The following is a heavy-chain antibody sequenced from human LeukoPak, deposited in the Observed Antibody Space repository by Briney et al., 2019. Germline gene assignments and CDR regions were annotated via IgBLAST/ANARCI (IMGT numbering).Heavy chain of an antibody. CDR3: SRRLARGRFDP. CDR1: GGSISSGSYY. J-gene: IGHJ5*02. D-gene: IGHD3-10*01. Sequence: SETLSLTCTVSGGSISSGSYYWGWIRQPPGKGLEWIGSMYYSGSTYYNASLKSRVIIFVDTSKNQFSLKLRSVTAADTAVYYRSRRLARGRFDPWGQGTLVTVSS. CDR2: MYYSGST. V-gene: IGHV4-39*01.